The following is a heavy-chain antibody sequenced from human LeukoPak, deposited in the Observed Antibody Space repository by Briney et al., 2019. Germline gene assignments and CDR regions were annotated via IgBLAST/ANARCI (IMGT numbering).Heavy chain of an antibody. J-gene: IGHJ4*02. CDR1: GGSISSSSYY. CDR2: IYYSGST. V-gene: IGHV4-39*07. CDR3: ARDKIRPEEYFDY. Sequence: PSETLSLTCTVSGGSISSSSYYWGWIRQPPGKGLEWIGSIYYSGSTYYNPSLKSRVTISVDTSKNQFSLKLSSVTAADTAVYYCARDKIRPEEYFDYWGQGTLVTVSS.